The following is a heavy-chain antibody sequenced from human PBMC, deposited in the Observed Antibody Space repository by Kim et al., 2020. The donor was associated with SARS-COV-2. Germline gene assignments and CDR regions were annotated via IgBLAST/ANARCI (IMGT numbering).Heavy chain of an antibody. CDR2: ST. Sequence: STTSTPPHKGRVTLSVETSKNQFSLKLSSVTAADTAVYYCARLTGTYFDYWGQGTLVTVSS. D-gene: IGHD1-20*01. J-gene: IGHJ4*02. CDR3: ARLTGTYFDY. V-gene: IGHV4-39*01.